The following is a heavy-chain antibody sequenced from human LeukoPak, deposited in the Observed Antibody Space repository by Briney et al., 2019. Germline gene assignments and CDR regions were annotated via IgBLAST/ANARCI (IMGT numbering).Heavy chain of an antibody. CDR3: ARATMVRGVIHYGMDV. Sequence: GGSLRLSCAASGFTFSSYAMHWVRQAPGKGLEWVAVISYDGSNKYYADSVKGRFTISRDNSKNTLYLQMNSLRAEDTAVYYCARATMVRGVIHYGMDVWGQGTTVTVSS. D-gene: IGHD3-10*01. V-gene: IGHV3-30-3*01. CDR1: GFTFSSYA. CDR2: ISYDGSNK. J-gene: IGHJ6*02.